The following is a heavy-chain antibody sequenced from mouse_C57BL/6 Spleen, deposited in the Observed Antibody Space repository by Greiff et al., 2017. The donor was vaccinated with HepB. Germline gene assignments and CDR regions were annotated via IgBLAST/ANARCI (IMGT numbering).Heavy chain of an antibody. D-gene: IGHD2-1*01. J-gene: IGHJ3*01. CDR1: GYTFTSYW. CDR3: SRGGNYGEPCFAY. V-gene: IGHV1-69*01. Sequence: QVQLQQSGAELVMPGASVKLSCKASGYTFTSYWMHWVKQRPGQGLEWIGEIDPSDSYTNYNQKFTGKSTLTVDKSSSTAYMQLSSLTSEDSAVYYCSRGGNYGEPCFAYRGQATLVTVSA. CDR2: IDPSDSYT.